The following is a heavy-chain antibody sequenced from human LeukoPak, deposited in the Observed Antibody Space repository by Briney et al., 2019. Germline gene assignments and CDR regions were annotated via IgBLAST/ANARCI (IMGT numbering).Heavy chain of an antibody. V-gene: IGHV3-53*04. Sequence: GESLRLSCAASGFTVSSYYMTWVRQAPGKGLEWVSLIYSAGGTYYTDSVKGRFTISRHSSKNTLYLQMNSLRGEDTAVYYCARFLGRITISGVVPYGMDVWGQGTTVTVSS. CDR1: GFTVSSYY. CDR3: ARFLGRITISGVVPYGMDV. CDR2: IYSAGGT. D-gene: IGHD3-3*01. J-gene: IGHJ6*02.